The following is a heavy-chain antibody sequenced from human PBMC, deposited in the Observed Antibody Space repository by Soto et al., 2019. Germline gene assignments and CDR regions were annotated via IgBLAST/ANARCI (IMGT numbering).Heavy chain of an antibody. D-gene: IGHD1-20*01. CDR2: ISYDGSNK. CDR3: ARDWVTGTGGYFDY. V-gene: IGHV3-30-3*01. CDR1: GFTFSSYA. Sequence: QVQLVESGGGVVQPGRSLRLSCAASGFTFSSYAMHWVRQAPGKGLEWVAVISYDGSNKYYADSVKGRFTISRDNSKNTLYLQMSSLRAEDTAVYYCARDWVTGTGGYFDYWGQGTLVTVSS. J-gene: IGHJ4*02.